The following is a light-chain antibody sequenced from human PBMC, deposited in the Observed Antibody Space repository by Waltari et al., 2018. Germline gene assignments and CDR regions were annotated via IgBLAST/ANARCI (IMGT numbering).Light chain of an antibody. CDR2: RTN. CDR3: ATWDYSLDGQV. Sequence: QSVLTQPPSASGTPGQRVTISCSGSRSNIGAEVVNWYQVLPGTAPQLLIYRTNQRPPGVPERFSASKSGNAASLAISGLQSEDEADYYCATWDYSLDGQVFGGGTKLTVL. J-gene: IGLJ3*02. CDR1: RSNIGAEV. V-gene: IGLV1-44*01.